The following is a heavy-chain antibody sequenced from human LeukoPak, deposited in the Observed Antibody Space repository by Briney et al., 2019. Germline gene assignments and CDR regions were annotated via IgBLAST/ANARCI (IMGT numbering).Heavy chain of an antibody. J-gene: IGHJ6*03. D-gene: IGHD3-10*01. Sequence: SETLSLTCTVSGYSISSGSYWSWIRQPPGQGLEWIGEINHSGSTNYNPSHKSRVTISVDTSKNHFSLKLSSVTAADTAVYYCAREDSGSYYNFYYFYMDVWGKGTTVTISS. CDR2: INHSGST. CDR3: AREDSGSYYNFYYFYMDV. V-gene: IGHV4-38-2*02. CDR1: GYSISSGSY.